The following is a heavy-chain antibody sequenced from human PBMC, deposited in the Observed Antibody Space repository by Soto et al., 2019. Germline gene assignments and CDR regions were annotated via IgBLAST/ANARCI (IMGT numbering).Heavy chain of an antibody. V-gene: IGHV5-51*01. CDR2: IYPGDSDT. CDR3: ARHGLRFLEWPPSYYYYMDV. CDR1: GYSFTSYW. D-gene: IGHD3-3*01. J-gene: IGHJ6*03. Sequence: LGESLKISCKGSGYSFTSYWIGWVRQMPGKGLEWMGIIYPGDSDTRYSPSFQGQVTISADKSISTAYLQWSSLKASDTAMYYCARHGLRFLEWPPSYYYYMDVWGKGTTVTVSS.